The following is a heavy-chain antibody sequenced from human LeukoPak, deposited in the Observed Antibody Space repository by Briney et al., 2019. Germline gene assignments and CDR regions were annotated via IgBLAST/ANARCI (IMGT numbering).Heavy chain of an antibody. J-gene: IGHJ3*02. Sequence: GSLRLSCAASGFTVSSNYMSWVRQAPGRGLEWVSVIYSGGSTYYADSGKGRFTISRDNSKNTLYLQMNSLRAEDTAVYYCAKDPMAGMKDAFDIWGQGTMVTVSS. V-gene: IGHV3-53*01. CDR2: IYSGGST. D-gene: IGHD6-19*01. CDR1: GFTVSSNY. CDR3: AKDPMAGMKDAFDI.